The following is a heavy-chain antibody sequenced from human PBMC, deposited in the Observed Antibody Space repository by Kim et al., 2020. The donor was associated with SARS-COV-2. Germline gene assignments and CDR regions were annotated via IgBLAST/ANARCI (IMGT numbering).Heavy chain of an antibody. CDR1: GGSISSYY. CDR2: IYYSGST. D-gene: IGHD4-4*01. J-gene: IGHJ4*02. V-gene: IGHV4-59*13. Sequence: SETLSLTCTVSGGSISSYYWSWIRQPPGKGLEWIGYIYYSGSTNYNPSLKSRVTISVDTSKNQFSLKLSSVTAADTAVYYCARVSTVKDFDYCGQGTLVTVSS. CDR3: ARVSTVKDFDY.